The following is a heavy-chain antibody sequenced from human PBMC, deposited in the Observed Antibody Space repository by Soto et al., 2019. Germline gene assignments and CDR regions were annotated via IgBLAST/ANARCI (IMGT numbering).Heavy chain of an antibody. Sequence: PGGSLRLSCAASGFTVSSYAMSWVRQAPGKGLEWVSAISGSGGSTYYADSVKGRFTISRDNSKNTLYLQMNSLRAEDTAVYYCAKGGEYSSGWYGNFEYWGQGTLVTVSS. CDR3: AKGGEYSSGWYGNFEY. J-gene: IGHJ4*02. CDR1: GFTVSSYA. D-gene: IGHD6-19*01. CDR2: ISGSGGST. V-gene: IGHV3-23*01.